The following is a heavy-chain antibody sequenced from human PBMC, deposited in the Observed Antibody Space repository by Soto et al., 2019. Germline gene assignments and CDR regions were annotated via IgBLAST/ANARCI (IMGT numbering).Heavy chain of an antibody. CDR2: IYYSGST. Sequence: QVQLQESGPGLMKPSQTLSLTCTVSGGSISSGDYYWSWIRQPPGKGLEWIGYIYYSGSTYYNPSLKSRVTISIDTSKNQFSLKVSSVTAADTAVYYCASISAGGAFDVWGQGTMVTVSS. D-gene: IGHD3-3*02. CDR3: ASISAGGAFDV. CDR1: GGSISSGDYY. V-gene: IGHV4-30-4*01. J-gene: IGHJ3*01.